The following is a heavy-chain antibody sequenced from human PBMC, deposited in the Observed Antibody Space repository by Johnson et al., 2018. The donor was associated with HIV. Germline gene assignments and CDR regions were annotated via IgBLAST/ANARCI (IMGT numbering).Heavy chain of an antibody. CDR2: ISYDGSNK. V-gene: IGHV3-30*03. J-gene: IGHJ3*02. D-gene: IGHD1-14*01. CDR3: ARLTSGAFDI. CDR1: GFTFSSYG. Sequence: QVQLVESGGGVVQPGRSLRLSCAASGFTFSSYGMHWVRQAPGKGLEWVAIISYDGSNKYYRDSVKGRFTISRDNSKNTLYLQMNSLRAEDTALYYCARLTSGAFDIWGPGTMVTVSS.